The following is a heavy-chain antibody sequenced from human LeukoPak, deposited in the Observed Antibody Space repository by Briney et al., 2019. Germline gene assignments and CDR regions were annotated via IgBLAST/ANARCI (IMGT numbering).Heavy chain of an antibody. V-gene: IGHV4-39*07. CDR2: IYYTGST. J-gene: IGHJ4*02. CDR1: RDSVSSTSDN. CDR3: AKSHHVTAIDY. Sequence: SETLSLTCSVSRDSVSSTSDNWGWIRQPPGKGLEWIGNIYYTGSTYYNPSLKSRVTMSVDTSNNQFSLKLSSVTAADTAVYYCAKSHHVTAIDYWGQGTLVTVSS. D-gene: IGHD2-21*02.